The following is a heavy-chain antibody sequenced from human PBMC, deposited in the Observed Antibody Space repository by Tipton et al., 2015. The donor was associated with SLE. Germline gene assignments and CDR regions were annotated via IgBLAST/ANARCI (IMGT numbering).Heavy chain of an antibody. CDR3: TRGGRGDGANPFDP. CDR2: TTHSGKT. V-gene: IGHV4-39*07. J-gene: IGHJ5*02. D-gene: IGHD4/OR15-4a*01. Sequence: GLVKPSETLSLTCTVSGGSISSSSYYWSWIRRPPGKGLEWIGETTHSGKTNYNPSLKSRVTISADTSKNQFSLKLTSVTVADTAVYYCTRGGRGDGANPFDPWGQGTLVTVSP. CDR1: GGSISSSSYY.